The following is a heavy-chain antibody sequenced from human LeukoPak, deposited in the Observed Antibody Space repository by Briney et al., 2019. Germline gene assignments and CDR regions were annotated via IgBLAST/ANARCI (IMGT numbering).Heavy chain of an antibody. CDR3: ARLRAVAGKKYHYYYMDV. Sequence: PSETLSLTCTVSGGSISSYYWSWIRQPAGKGLEWIGRIYTSGSTNYNPSLKSRVTMSVDTSKNQFSLKLSSVTAADTAVYYCARLRAVAGKKYHYYYMDVWGKGTTVTVSS. CDR2: IYTSGST. V-gene: IGHV4-4*07. CDR1: GGSISSYY. D-gene: IGHD6-19*01. J-gene: IGHJ6*03.